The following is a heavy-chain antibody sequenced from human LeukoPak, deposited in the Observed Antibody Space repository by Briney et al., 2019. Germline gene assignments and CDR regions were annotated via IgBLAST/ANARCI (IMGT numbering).Heavy chain of an antibody. CDR1: GGSISSYY. D-gene: IGHD1-26*01. Sequence: PSETLSLTCTVSGGSISSYYWSWIRQPPGKGLEWIGYVYYSGSTNYNPSLKSRVTISVDTSKNQFSLKLSSVTAADTAVYYCARAGIVGARRAFDIWGQGTMVTVSS. CDR3: ARAGIVGARRAFDI. V-gene: IGHV4-59*01. J-gene: IGHJ3*02. CDR2: VYYSGST.